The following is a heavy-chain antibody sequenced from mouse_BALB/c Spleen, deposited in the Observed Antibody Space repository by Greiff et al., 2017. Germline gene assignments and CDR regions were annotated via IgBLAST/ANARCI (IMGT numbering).Heavy chain of an antibody. D-gene: IGHD1-1*01. Sequence: VQLQQSGAELVKPGASVKLSCTASGFNIKDTYMHWVKQRPEQGLEWIGRIDPANGNTKYDPKFQGKATITADTSSNTAYLQLSSLTSEDTAVYYCARGPYGFYAMDYWGQGTSVTVSS. CDR2: IDPANGNT. J-gene: IGHJ4*01. V-gene: IGHV14-3*02. CDR3: ARGPYGFYAMDY. CDR1: GFNIKDTY.